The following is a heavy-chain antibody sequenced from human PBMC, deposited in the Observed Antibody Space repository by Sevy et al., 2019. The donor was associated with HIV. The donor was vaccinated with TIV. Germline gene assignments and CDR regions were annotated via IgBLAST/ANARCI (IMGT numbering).Heavy chain of an antibody. CDR1: GFTFDDYA. Sequence: GGSLRLSCVASGFTFDDYAMHWVRQAPGKGPEWVSGSSWNSGSIGYAESVKGRFTISRDNAKNSLYLQMNSLRVEDTALYYWAKGIGYRNGCYSWFDSGAREPWSPSPQ. J-gene: IGHJ5*01. D-gene: IGHD6-19*01. CDR2: SSWNSGSI. V-gene: IGHV3-9*01. CDR3: AKGIGYRNGCYSWFDS.